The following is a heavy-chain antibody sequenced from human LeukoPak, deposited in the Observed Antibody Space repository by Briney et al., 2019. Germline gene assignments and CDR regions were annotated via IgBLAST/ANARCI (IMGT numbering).Heavy chain of an antibody. CDR1: GFTFSSYA. CDR2: ISGSGGST. J-gene: IGHJ4*02. CDR3: ARSSFYYGSGSYPY. V-gene: IGHV3-23*01. D-gene: IGHD3-10*01. Sequence: HPGGSLRLSCAASGFTFSSYAMSWVRQAPGKGLEWVSAISGSGGSTYYADSVKGRFTISRDNAKNTLYLQMNSLRAEDTAVYYCARSSFYYGSGSYPYWGQETLVTVSS.